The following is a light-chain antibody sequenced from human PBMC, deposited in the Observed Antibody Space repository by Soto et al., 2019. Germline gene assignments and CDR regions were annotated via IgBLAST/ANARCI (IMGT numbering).Light chain of an antibody. Sequence: QSVLTQPPSVSGAPGQRVTISCTGSSSNIGAGYDVHWYQQHPGKAPKLLIYDVSNRPSGVSTRFSGSKSGNTASLTISGLQAEDEGDYYCTSYTARRLYVFGSGTKGTVL. CDR2: DVS. CDR1: SSNIGAGYD. J-gene: IGLJ1*01. CDR3: TSYTARRLYV. V-gene: IGLV1-40*01.